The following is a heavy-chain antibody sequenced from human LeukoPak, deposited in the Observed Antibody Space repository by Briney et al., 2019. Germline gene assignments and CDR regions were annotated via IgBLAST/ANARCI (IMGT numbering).Heavy chain of an antibody. CDR3: AKRHSDYFFDY. J-gene: IGHJ4*02. Sequence: PGGSLRLARAASGFTFNSYAMTWVRQAPGKGLEWVSSIGASGGGTFYADSVKGRFTISRDDSKNTLYLQMSSLRAEDTAVYYCAKRHSDYFFDYWGQGTLVTVSS. CDR1: GFTFNSYA. CDR2: IGASGGGT. V-gene: IGHV3-23*01. D-gene: IGHD4-11*01.